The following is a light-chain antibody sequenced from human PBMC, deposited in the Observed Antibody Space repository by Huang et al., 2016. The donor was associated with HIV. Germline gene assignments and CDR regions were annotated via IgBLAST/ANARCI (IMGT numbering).Light chain of an antibody. V-gene: IGKV3-11*01. J-gene: IGKJ4*01. Sequence: IVLTQSPATLSMSTGERATLSCRASQSVSSYLAWYQQKPGQAPRLLIYDASNRATGIPARFSGSGSGTDFTLTISSLEPEDFAVYYCQQRSNWPGFGGGTKVEIK. CDR2: DAS. CDR3: QQRSNWPG. CDR1: QSVSSY.